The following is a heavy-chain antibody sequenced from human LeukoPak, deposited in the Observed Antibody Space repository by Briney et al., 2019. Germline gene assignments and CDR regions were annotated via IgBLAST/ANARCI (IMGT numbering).Heavy chain of an antibody. J-gene: IGHJ6*02. D-gene: IGHD3-10*01. CDR1: GGTFTIYA. Sequence: ASVTVSCTSSGGTFTIYAISWVRQAPGQGLEWMGRIIPILGIANYAQKFLGRVTITADKSTSTAYMELSSLRSEDTAVYYCARYYYGSGSYYPLDVWGQGTTVTVSS. V-gene: IGHV1-69*04. CDR3: ARYYYGSGSYYPLDV. CDR2: IIPILGIA.